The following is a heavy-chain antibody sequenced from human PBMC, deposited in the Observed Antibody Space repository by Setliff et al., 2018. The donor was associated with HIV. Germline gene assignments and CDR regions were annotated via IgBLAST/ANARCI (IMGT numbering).Heavy chain of an antibody. V-gene: IGHV4-38-2*01. Sequence: PSETLSLTCAVSGYSISTAYYWGWIRQPPGKGLEWIGEFSPTGSPTYNPSLESRVTISVDTSKNQCSLKLRCLTAADTAIYYCARGARRGRLRFPNWFDPWGQGTLVTVAS. CDR2: FSPTGSP. CDR1: GYSISTAYY. CDR3: ARGARRGRLRFPNWFDP. J-gene: IGHJ5*02. D-gene: IGHD5-12*01.